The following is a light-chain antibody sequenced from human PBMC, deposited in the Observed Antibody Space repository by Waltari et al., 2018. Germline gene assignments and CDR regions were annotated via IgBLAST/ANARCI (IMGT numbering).Light chain of an antibody. Sequence: IVMTQSPATLSVAPGERATLSCRASQSISIYLAWFQQKPGQAPSLLIYPASTRATGIPARLSGSGSGTEFTLTISSLQSEDFAVYYCQQYYDGRTFGQGTQLEIK. J-gene: IGKJ2*01. CDR3: QQYYDGRT. CDR1: QSISIY. CDR2: PAS. V-gene: IGKV3-15*01.